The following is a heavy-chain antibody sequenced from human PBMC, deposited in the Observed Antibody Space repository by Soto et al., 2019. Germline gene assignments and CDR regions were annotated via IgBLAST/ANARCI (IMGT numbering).Heavy chain of an antibody. V-gene: IGHV3-23*01. CDR3: ATLTRGIAARNAFDI. CDR2: IGTAGDT. J-gene: IGHJ3*02. D-gene: IGHD6-6*01. Sequence: GKGLEWVSAIGTAGDTYYADSVKGRFTISRDNSKNTLYLQMNSLRAEDTAVYYCATLTRGIAARNAFDIWGQGTMVSVSS.